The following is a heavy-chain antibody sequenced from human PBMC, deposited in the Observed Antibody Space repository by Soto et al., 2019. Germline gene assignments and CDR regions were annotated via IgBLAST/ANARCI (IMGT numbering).Heavy chain of an antibody. D-gene: IGHD1-1*01. CDR1: GGTFSSYA. CDR3: AREAGYNWNDEGGFDY. V-gene: IGHV1-69*12. CDR2: IIPIFGTS. J-gene: IGHJ4*02. Sequence: QVQLVQSGAEVKKPGSSVKVSCKASGGTFSSYAISWVRQAPGQGLEWMGGIIPIFGTSNYAQKFQGRATITADESTSTAYMELSSLRSEDTAVSYCAREAGYNWNDEGGFDYWGQGTLVTVSS.